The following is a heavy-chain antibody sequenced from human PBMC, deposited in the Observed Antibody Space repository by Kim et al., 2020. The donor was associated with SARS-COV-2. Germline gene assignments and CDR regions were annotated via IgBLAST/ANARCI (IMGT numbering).Heavy chain of an antibody. J-gene: IGHJ6*02. CDR2: ISTGVNPRISNI. V-gene: IGHV3-11*01. D-gene: IGHD6-13*01. Sequence: GGSLRLSCAASGFTFSDYHMSWVRQAPGKGLEWVSYISTGVNPRISNIQDADSVKGRFTISRDNAKNSLYLQMNTLRVEDTAVYYCARVLYTSSWNYYYYAMDVWGQGTTVTVSS. CDR1: GFTFSDYH. CDR3: ARVLYTSSWNYYYYAMDV.